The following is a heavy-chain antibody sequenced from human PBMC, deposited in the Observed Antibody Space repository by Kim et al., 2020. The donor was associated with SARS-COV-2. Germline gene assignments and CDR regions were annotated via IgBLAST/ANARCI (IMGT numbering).Heavy chain of an antibody. D-gene: IGHD3-10*01. CDR1: GGSISSGDYY. V-gene: IGHV4-30-4*01. CDR3: ARDWEYYYGSGRGGMDV. Sequence: SETLSLTCTVSGGSISSGDYYWSWIRQPPGKGLEWIGYIYYSGSTYYNPSRKSRVTISVDTSKNQFSLKLSSVTAADTAVYYCARDWEYYYGSGRGGMDVWGQGTTVTVSS. J-gene: IGHJ6*02. CDR2: IYYSGST.